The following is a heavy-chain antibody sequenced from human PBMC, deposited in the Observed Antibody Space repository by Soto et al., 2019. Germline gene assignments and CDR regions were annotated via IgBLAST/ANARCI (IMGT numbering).Heavy chain of an antibody. J-gene: IGHJ3*02. V-gene: IGHV3-23*01. Sequence: EVQLLESGGGLVQPGGSLRLSCAASGFTFSSYAMSWVRQAPGKGLEWVSAISGSGGSTYYADSVKGRFTISRDNSKNTLYLQMNSLRAEDTAVYYCAKEADGGSYVPTFGNHDAFDIWGQGTMVTVSS. CDR3: AKEADGGSYVPTFGNHDAFDI. D-gene: IGHD1-26*01. CDR2: ISGSGGST. CDR1: GFTFSSYA.